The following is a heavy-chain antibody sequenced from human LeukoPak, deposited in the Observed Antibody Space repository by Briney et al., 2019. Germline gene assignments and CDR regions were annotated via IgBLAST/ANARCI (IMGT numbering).Heavy chain of an antibody. V-gene: IGHV1-8*03. J-gene: IGHJ4*01. CDR1: GYTFTSYD. CDR3: ARVSFDSSGNKINFDY. CDR2: MNPNSGNT. D-gene: IGHD3-22*01. Sequence: ASVKVSCKASGYTFTSYDINWVRQATGQGLEWMGWMNPNSGNTGYAQKFQGRVTITRNTSISTAYMELSSLRSEDTAVYYCARVSFDSSGNKINFDYWGHGTLVTASS.